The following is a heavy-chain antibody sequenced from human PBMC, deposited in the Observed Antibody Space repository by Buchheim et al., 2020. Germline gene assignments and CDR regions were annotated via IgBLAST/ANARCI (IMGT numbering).Heavy chain of an antibody. D-gene: IGHD5-12*01. Sequence: EVQLVESGGGLVQPGGSLRLSCAASGFTFSSYWMSWVRQAPGKGLEWVANIKQDGSEKSYVDSVKGRFHISRDNAKTSLHLQMNSLRAEDTAVYYCARDLATILRYYYYYGMDVWGQGTT. CDR3: ARDLATILRYYYYYGMDV. V-gene: IGHV3-7*01. J-gene: IGHJ6*02. CDR1: GFTFSSYW. CDR2: IKQDGSEK.